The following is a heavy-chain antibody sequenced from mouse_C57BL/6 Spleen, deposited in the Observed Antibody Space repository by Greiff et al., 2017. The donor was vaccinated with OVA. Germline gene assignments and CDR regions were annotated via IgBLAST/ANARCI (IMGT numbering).Heavy chain of an antibody. J-gene: IGHJ4*01. V-gene: IGHV5-16*01. Sequence: DVKLVESEGGLVQPGSSMKLSCTASGFTFSDYYMAWVRQVPEKGLEWVANINYDGSSTYYLDSLKSRFIISRDNAKNILYLQMSSLKSEDTATYYCARGGPYAMDYWGQGTSVTVSS. CDR2: INYDGSST. CDR1: GFTFSDYY. CDR3: ARGGPYAMDY.